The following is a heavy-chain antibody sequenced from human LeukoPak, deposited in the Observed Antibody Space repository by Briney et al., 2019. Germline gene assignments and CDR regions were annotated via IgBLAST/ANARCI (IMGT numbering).Heavy chain of an antibody. V-gene: IGHV3-7*01. D-gene: IGHD2-8*01. J-gene: IGHJ6*02. Sequence: GGSLRLSCAASGFTFSSYWMSWVRQAPGKGLEWVANIKQDGSEKYYVDSVKGRFTISRDNAKNSLYLQMNSLRAEDTAVYYCARSWTYCTNGVCFYYYYYGMDVWGQGTTVTVSS. CDR1: GFTFSSYW. CDR2: IKQDGSEK. CDR3: ARSWTYCTNGVCFYYYYYGMDV.